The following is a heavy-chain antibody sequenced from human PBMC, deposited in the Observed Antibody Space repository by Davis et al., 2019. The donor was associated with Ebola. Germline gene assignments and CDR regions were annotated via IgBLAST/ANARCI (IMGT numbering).Heavy chain of an antibody. D-gene: IGHD3-10*01. Sequence: MPSETLSLTCAVYGGSFSGYSWYWIRQPPGKGLEWIGEITHTGSTKYNPSIKSRVTMSIDKSKNQFSLNLSSLTVADTAIYYCARWLGGLGRFDSWGQGILVTVSS. CDR2: ITHTGST. J-gene: IGHJ4*02. CDR1: GGSFSGYS. CDR3: ARWLGGLGRFDS. V-gene: IGHV4-34*01.